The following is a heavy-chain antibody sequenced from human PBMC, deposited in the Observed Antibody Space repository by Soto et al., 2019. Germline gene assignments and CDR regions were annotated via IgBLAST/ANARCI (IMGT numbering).Heavy chain of an antibody. V-gene: IGHV3-9*03. CDR2: IRWNSGSI. CDR1: GFTFDDYA. CDR3: VKDKWYNHPWYLDY. Sequence: EVQLVESGVTLVEPGRSLRLSCAASGFTFDDYAMHWVWQAPGKGLEWVASIRWNSGSIGYADSVKGRFTISRDNAKNSLSLQMNSLRPEDMALYNCVKDKWYNHPWYLDYCVHGTLVTVSS. J-gene: IGHJ4*01. D-gene: IGHD1-20*01.